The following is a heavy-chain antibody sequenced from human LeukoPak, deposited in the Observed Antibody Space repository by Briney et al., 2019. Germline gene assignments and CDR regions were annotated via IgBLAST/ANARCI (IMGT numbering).Heavy chain of an antibody. CDR3: ARDYGSGSYFDY. D-gene: IGHD3-10*01. Sequence: PSETLSLTCTVSGGSISSYYWSWIRQPPGKGLEWIGEINHSGSTNYNPSLKSRVTISVDTSKNQFSLKLSSVTAADTAVYYCARDYGSGSYFDYWGQGTLVTVSS. J-gene: IGHJ4*02. CDR1: GGSISSYY. V-gene: IGHV4-34*01. CDR2: INHSGST.